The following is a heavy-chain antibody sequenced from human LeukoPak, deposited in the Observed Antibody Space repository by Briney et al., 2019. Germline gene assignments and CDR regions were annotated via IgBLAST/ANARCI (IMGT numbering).Heavy chain of an antibody. CDR2: IRYDGSNK. V-gene: IGHV3-30*02. CDR3: SKESGFRRPPLDY. Sequence: GGSLRLSCAASGFTFSSYGMHWVRQAPGKGLEWVAFIRYDGSNKYYADSVKGRFTISRDNSKNTLYLQMNSLRAEDTAVYYCSKESGFRRPPLDYWGQGTLVTVSS. D-gene: IGHD2/OR15-2a*01. J-gene: IGHJ4*02. CDR1: GFTFSSYG.